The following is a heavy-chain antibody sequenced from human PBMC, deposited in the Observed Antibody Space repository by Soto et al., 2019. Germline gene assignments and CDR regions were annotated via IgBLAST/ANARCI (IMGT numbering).Heavy chain of an antibody. CDR3: ERSRGLGPGSHFDY. V-gene: IGHV3-11*01. CDR2: ISNGVPYI. D-gene: IGHD3-10*01. Sequence: QIQLVESGGDLAKPGGSLRLSCAVSGFRVSDEYMSWIRQAPGQGLEWISYISNGVPYIFYADSVKGRFTTSKDNARNLLFLQMDNLRADDTAVYYCERSRGLGPGSHFDYWGQGTLVTVSS. CDR1: GFRVSDEY. J-gene: IGHJ4*02.